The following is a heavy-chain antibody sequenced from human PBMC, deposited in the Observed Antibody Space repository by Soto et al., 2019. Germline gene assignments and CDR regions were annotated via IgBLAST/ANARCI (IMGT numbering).Heavy chain of an antibody. CDR2: IIPNFGTA. Sequence: QVQLVQSGAEVKKPGSSVKVSCKASGGTFSSYAISWVRQAPGQGLEWMGGIIPNFGTANYAQKFQGRVTITADESTSTAYMELSSLRSEDTAVYYCARDRPPYSGSSSPFDYWGQGTLVTVSS. CDR1: GGTFSSYA. V-gene: IGHV1-69*12. J-gene: IGHJ4*02. D-gene: IGHD1-26*01. CDR3: ARDRPPYSGSSSPFDY.